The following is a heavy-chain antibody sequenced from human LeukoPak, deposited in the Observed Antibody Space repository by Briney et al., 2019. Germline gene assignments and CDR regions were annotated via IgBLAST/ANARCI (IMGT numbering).Heavy chain of an antibody. CDR3: ARVDDLDAFDT. CDR2: ITNSGNSK. CDR1: EFTFSSYS. Sequence: GGSLRLSCAASEFTFSSYSMNWVRQAPGKGLEWVSYITNSGNSKSYADSVKGRFTISRDNTKNSLYLQMNSLRAEDTAVYYCARVDDLDAFDTWGQGTMVTVSS. V-gene: IGHV3-48*01. J-gene: IGHJ3*02. D-gene: IGHD2-2*03.